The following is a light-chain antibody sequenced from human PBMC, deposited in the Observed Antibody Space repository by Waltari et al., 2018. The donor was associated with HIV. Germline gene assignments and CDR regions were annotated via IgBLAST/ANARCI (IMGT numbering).Light chain of an antibody. CDR3: QHYDTFPYT. CDR1: QSISSW. V-gene: IGKV1D-16*01. CDR2: AAS. Sequence: DIQMTQSPPSLSASVGDTVTITCRARQSISSWLAWYQQKPGEAPKPLIYAASSLQTGVPSRFSGSGTGTHFTLTITSLQPEDFATYYCQHYDTFPYTFGQGTRLETK. J-gene: IGKJ2*01.